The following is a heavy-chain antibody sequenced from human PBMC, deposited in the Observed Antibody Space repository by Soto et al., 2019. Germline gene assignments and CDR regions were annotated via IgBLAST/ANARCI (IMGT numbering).Heavy chain of an antibody. CDR2: ISGSGGST. CDR3: AKEISSSSYYYYGMDV. J-gene: IGHJ6*02. CDR1: GFTFSSYA. D-gene: IGHD6-6*01. Sequence: PGGSLRLSCAASGFTFSSYAMSWVRQATGKGLERVSAISGSGGSTYYSDSVKGRFTISRDNSKNTLYLQMNSLRAEDTAVYYCAKEISSSSYYYYGMDVWGQGTTVTVSS. V-gene: IGHV3-23*01.